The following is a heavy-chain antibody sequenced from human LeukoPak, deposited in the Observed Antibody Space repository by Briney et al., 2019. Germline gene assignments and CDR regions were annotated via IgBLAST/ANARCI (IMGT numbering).Heavy chain of an antibody. CDR3: ARHLVVPAAIYFDY. CDR2: INHSGST. D-gene: IGHD2-2*01. J-gene: IGHJ4*02. CDR1: GGSFSGYY. Sequence: SETLSLTCAVYGGSFSGYYWSWIRQPPGKGLEWIGEINHSGSTYYNPSLKSRVTISVDTSKNQFSLKLSSVTAADTAVYYCARHLVVPAAIYFDYWGQGTLVTVSS. V-gene: IGHV4-34*01.